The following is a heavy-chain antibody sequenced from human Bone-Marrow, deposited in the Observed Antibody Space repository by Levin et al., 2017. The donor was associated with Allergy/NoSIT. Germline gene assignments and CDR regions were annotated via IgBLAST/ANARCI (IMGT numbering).Heavy chain of an antibody. Sequence: PSETLSLTCAASGFTFSSYWMTWVRQAPGKGLEWVANIKQDGSEEFYVDSVKGRFTISRDNAKNSLYLQMNSLRAEDTAVYYCARDSGSGTPADSWGQGTLVTV. V-gene: IGHV3-7*04. J-gene: IGHJ4*02. D-gene: IGHD3-10*01. CDR1: GFTFSSYW. CDR2: IKQDGSEE. CDR3: ARDSGSGTPADS.